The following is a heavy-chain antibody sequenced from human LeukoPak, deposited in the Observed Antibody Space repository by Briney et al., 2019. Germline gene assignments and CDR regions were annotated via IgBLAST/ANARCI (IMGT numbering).Heavy chain of an antibody. V-gene: IGHV3-21*04. Sequence: GGSLRLSCAASGFTFSSYSMNWVRQAPGKGLEWVSSISSSSSYIYYADSVKGRFTISRDNAKNSLYLQMNSLRAEDTAVYYCAKPEAARTGYYYYYMDVWGKGTTVTVSS. CDR1: GFTFSSYS. CDR2: ISSSSSYI. D-gene: IGHD6-6*01. J-gene: IGHJ6*03. CDR3: AKPEAARTGYYYYYMDV.